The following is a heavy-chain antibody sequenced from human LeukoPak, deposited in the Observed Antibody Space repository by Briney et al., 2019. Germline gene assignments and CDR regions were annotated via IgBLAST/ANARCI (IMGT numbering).Heavy chain of an antibody. J-gene: IGHJ4*02. CDR2: ISWNSGSI. D-gene: IGHD4-17*01. CDR3: AKDSVLIPTVTTRSIGFDY. V-gene: IGHV3-9*01. CDR1: GFTFDDYA. Sequence: PGGSLRLSCAASGFTFDDYAMHWVRQAPGKGLELVSGISWNSGSIGYADSVKGRFTISRDNAKNSLYLQMNSLRAEDTVLYYCAKDSVLIPTVTTRSIGFDYWGQGTLVTVSS.